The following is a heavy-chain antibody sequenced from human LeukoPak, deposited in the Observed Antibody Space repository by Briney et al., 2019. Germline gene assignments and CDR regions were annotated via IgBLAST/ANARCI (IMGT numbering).Heavy chain of an antibody. D-gene: IGHD1-14*01. CDR2: IIPIFGTA. CDR3: ARAGSFDRRYFDY. Sequence: GASVKVSCKASGSTFSSYAISWVRQAPGQGLEWMGGIIPIFGTANYAQKFQGRVTITTDESTSTAYMELSSLRSEDTAVYYCARAGSFDRRYFDYWGQGTLVTVSS. V-gene: IGHV1-69*05. J-gene: IGHJ4*02. CDR1: GSTFSSYA.